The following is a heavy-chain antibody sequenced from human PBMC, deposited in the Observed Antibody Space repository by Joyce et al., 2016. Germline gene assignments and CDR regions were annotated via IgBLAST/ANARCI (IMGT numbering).Heavy chain of an antibody. CDR2: ISAYNGFA. D-gene: IGHD6-19*01. J-gene: IGHJ5*02. CDR3: ARSLLPHMSGWYGGVTSRFDP. V-gene: IGHV1-18*01. Sequence: SGAEVKKPGASVKVSCKASGYIFPSYGISWVRQAPGQGFEWMGWISAYNGFANYAQKYQGRVTMTTDTSTTTAYMELRSLRSDDTAVYYCARSLLPHMSGWYGGVTSRFDPWGQGTLVTVSS. CDR1: GYIFPSYG.